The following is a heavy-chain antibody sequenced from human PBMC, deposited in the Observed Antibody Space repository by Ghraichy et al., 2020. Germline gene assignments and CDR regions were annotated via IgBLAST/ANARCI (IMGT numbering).Heavy chain of an antibody. CDR3: ARRQHHDYKDAFDI. V-gene: IGHV1-69*06. D-gene: IGHD4-11*01. CDR1: GGTFSSYA. Sequence: SVKVSCKASGGTFSSYAISWVRQAPGQGLEWMGGIIPIFGTANYAQKFQGRVTITADKSTSTAYMELSSLRSEDTAVYYCARRQHHDYKDAFDIWGQGTMVTVSS. CDR2: IIPIFGTA. J-gene: IGHJ3*02.